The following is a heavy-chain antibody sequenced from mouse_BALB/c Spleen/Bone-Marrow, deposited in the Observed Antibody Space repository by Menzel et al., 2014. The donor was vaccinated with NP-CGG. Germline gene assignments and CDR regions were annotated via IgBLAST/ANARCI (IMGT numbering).Heavy chain of an antibody. V-gene: IGHV1S81*02. D-gene: IGHD2-1*01. CDR3: TRSGNYLFAY. CDR2: INPSNGGT. J-gene: IGHJ3*01. CDR1: GYTFTNYY. Sequence: GAELVKPGASVMLSCKASGYTFTNYYMYWVKQRPGQGLEWIGEINPSNGGTNFNEKFKSKATLTVDKSSNTTYMQLSSLTSEDSAVYYCTRSGNYLFAYWGQGTLVTVSA.